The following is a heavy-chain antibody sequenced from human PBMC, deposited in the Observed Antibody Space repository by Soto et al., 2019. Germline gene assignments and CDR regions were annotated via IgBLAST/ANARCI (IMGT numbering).Heavy chain of an antibody. Sequence: EVQLVESGGGLVQPGRSLRLSCAASGFTFDDCAMHWVRQAPGKGLEWVSGISWNSGSKGYADSVKGRFTISRDKAKIFLYLHIIRLTADDSALYYCAKERLCSVTTAVHYYYYGMDVWGQGTTVTVSS. CDR2: ISWNSGSK. CDR3: AKERLCSVTTAVHYYYYGMDV. V-gene: IGHV3-9*01. D-gene: IGHD4-17*01. CDR1: GFTFDDCA. J-gene: IGHJ6*02.